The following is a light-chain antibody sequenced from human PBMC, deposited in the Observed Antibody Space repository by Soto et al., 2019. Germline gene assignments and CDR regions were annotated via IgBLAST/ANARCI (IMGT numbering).Light chain of an antibody. Sequence: EMLMTQSPASLSVSPGEKVSLSFWASQSVTNKLAWYQQRPGQPPRLLLYDASTRATGVPATFSGSGSGTVFALTISRLQSEDLGFYCCLQYHYWPWPCGQGTKVDIK. J-gene: IGKJ1*01. V-gene: IGKV3-15*01. CDR2: DAS. CDR1: QSVTNK. CDR3: LQYHYWPWP.